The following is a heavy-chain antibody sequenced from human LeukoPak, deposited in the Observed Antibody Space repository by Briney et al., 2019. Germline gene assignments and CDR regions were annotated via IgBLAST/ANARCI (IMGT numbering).Heavy chain of an antibody. Sequence: SETLSLTCAVYGGSFSGYYWSWIRQPPGKGLEWIGEINHSGSTNYNPSLKSRVTISVDTSKNQFSLKLSSVTAADTAVYYCASRSGSFSDALDIWGQGTLVTVSS. CDR3: ASRSGSFSDALDI. D-gene: IGHD3-10*01. CDR1: GGSFSGYY. V-gene: IGHV4-34*01. CDR2: INHSGST. J-gene: IGHJ3*02.